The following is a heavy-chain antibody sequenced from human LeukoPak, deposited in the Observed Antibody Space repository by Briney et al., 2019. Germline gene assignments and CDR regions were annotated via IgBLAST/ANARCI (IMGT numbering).Heavy chain of an antibody. CDR3: AREEVSSS. Sequence: AGRSLRLSCAASGFTFSSYAMHWVRQAPGKGLEWVAVISYDGSNKYYADSVKGRFTISRDNSKNTLYLQMNSLRAEDTAVYYCAREEVSSSWGKGILVTVSS. V-gene: IGHV3-30*04. J-gene: IGHJ4*02. CDR2: ISYDGSNK. D-gene: IGHD2-8*01. CDR1: GFTFSSYA.